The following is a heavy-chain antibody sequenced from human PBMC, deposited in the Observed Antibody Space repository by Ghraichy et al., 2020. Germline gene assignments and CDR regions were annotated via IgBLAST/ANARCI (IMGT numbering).Heavy chain of an antibody. CDR3: AKGARITMIVVVSFPSE. Sequence: GGSLRLSCAASGFTFSSYAMSWVRQAPGKGLEWVSAISGSGGSTYYADSVKGRFTISRDNSKNTLYLQMNSLRAEDTAVYYCAKGARITMIVVVSFPSEWGQGTLVTVSS. V-gene: IGHV3-23*01. CDR2: ISGSGGST. CDR1: GFTFSSYA. D-gene: IGHD3-22*01. J-gene: IGHJ4*02.